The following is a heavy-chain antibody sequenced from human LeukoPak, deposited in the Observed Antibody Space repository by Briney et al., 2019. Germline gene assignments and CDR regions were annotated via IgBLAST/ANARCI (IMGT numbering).Heavy chain of an antibody. CDR1: GFTFSNYA. J-gene: IGHJ4*02. CDR2: ISYDGTNK. Sequence: PGGSLRLSCAASGFTFSNYAMHWVRQAPGKGLEWVAVISYDGTNKYYADSVKGRFTISRDNSKNTLYLQMNSLRAEDTAVYYCAKWGCSGGSCYPFDYWGQGTLVTVSS. V-gene: IGHV3-30*18. CDR3: AKWGCSGGSCYPFDY. D-gene: IGHD2-15*01.